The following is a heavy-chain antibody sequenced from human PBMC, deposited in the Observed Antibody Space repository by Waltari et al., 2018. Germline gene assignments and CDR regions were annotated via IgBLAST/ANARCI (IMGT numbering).Heavy chain of an antibody. Sequence: QVPLVESGGGVVQPGGSLRLSCAASGFTFSSYGMPCVRQPPGKGLEWVAFIRYDGSNKYYADSVKGRFTISRDNSKNTLYLQMNSLRAEDTAVYYCAKDEGSGYYRKYFDYWGQGTLVTVSS. D-gene: IGHD3-22*01. V-gene: IGHV3-30*02. CDR1: GFTFSSYG. CDR2: IRYDGSNK. CDR3: AKDEGSGYYRKYFDY. J-gene: IGHJ4*02.